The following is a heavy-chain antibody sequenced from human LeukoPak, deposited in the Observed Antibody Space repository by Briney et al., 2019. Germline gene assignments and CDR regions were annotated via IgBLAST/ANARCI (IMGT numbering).Heavy chain of an antibody. Sequence: ASVKVSCKASGGTFSSYAISWVRQAPGQGLEWMGGFDPEDGETIYAQKFQGRVTMTEDTSTDTAYMELSSLRSEDTAVYYCATGFLLDYWGQGTLVTVSS. J-gene: IGHJ4*02. CDR3: ATGFLLDY. D-gene: IGHD3-3*01. CDR2: FDPEDGET. CDR1: GGTFSSYA. V-gene: IGHV1-24*01.